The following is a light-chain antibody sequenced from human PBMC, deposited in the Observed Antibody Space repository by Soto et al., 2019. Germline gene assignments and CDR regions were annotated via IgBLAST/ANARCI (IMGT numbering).Light chain of an antibody. CDR1: QGVSSY. V-gene: IGKV1-9*01. CDR2: GTS. CDR3: QQHNSYPLT. J-gene: IGKJ4*01. Sequence: IQLTQSPSSLSASVGDRVTITCRASQGVSSYLAWYQQKPGKAPKILIYGTSTLQSGVTSRFSGRGSGTDFTLSISSLQPEAFATSDCQQHNSYPLTFGGGTKVEIK.